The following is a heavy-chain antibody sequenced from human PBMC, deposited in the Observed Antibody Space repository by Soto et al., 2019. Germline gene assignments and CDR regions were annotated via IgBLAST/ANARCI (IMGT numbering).Heavy chain of an antibody. J-gene: IGHJ5*02. D-gene: IGHD2-15*01. V-gene: IGHV3-21*01. CDR3: ARDGFVVVVAATGGFDP. Sequence: GGSLRLSCAASGFTFSSYSMNWVRQAPGKGLEWVSSISSSSSYIYYADSVNGRFTISRDNAKNSLYLQMNSLRAEDTAVYYCARDGFVVVVAATGGFDPWGQGTLVTVSS. CDR1: GFTFSSYS. CDR2: ISSSSSYI.